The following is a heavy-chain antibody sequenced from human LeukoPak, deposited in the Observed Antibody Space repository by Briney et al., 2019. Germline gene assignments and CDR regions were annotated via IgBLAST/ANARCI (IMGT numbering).Heavy chain of an antibody. D-gene: IGHD2-2*01. CDR3: ARDRRYCSSTNSNAFDL. V-gene: IGHV3-53*01. Sequence: GGSLRLSCAASGFTVSSNYMNWVRQAPGKGLEWVSVIYSDDNTYYTDSVKGRFTISRDNSKNTLYLQMNSLRAEDTAIYYCARDRRYCSSTNSNAFDLWGQGTMVTVSS. J-gene: IGHJ3*01. CDR2: IYSDDNT. CDR1: GFTVSSNY.